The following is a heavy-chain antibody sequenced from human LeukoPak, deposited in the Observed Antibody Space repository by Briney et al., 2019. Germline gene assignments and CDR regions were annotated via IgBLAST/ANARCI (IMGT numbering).Heavy chain of an antibody. Sequence: GGSLRLSCAASGFTFRSYAMHWVRQAPGKGLEWVAVISYDGSNKYYADSVKGRFTISRDNSKNTLYLQMNNLRAEDTAVYYCARVLCRDIVVVPAENYYGMDVWGKGTTVTVSS. CDR1: GFTFRSYA. CDR3: ARVLCRDIVVVPAENYYGMDV. CDR2: ISYDGSNK. V-gene: IGHV3-30*04. D-gene: IGHD2-2*01. J-gene: IGHJ6*04.